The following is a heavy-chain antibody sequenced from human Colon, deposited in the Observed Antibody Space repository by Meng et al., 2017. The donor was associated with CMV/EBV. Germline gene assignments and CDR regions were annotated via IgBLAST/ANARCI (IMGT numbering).Heavy chain of an antibody. CDR3: ARAPYNWNDEGWFDP. CDR2: INPNSGGT. V-gene: IGHV1-2*02. Sequence: QVQLVQSGSEVKKPGASAKVSCKASGYTFTGYYMHGVRQAPGQGLEWMGWINPNSGGTNYAQKFQGRVTMTRDTSISTAYMELSRLRSDDTAVYYCARAPYNWNDEGWFDPWGQGTLVTVSS. D-gene: IGHD1-20*01. J-gene: IGHJ5*02. CDR1: GYTFTGYY.